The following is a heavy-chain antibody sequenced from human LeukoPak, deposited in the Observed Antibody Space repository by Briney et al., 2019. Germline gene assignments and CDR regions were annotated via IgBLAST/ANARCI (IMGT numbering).Heavy chain of an antibody. Sequence: GSSVQVSCKASGGAFSSYAISWVRQAPAQGLEWMGRIIPIFGTPNYAQKFQGRVTITADESTNTAYMELSSLRSEDTAVYYCAREGYCSTTGCHDAYWGQGTLVTVSS. J-gene: IGHJ4*02. CDR1: GGAFSSYA. CDR3: AREGYCSTTGCHDAY. CDR2: IIPIFGTP. D-gene: IGHD2-2*01. V-gene: IGHV1-69*15.